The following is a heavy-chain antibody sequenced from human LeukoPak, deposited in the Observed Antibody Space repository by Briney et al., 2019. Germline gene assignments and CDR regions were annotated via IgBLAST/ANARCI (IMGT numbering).Heavy chain of an antibody. CDR1: GGSISSGGYY. CDR2: IYYSGST. J-gene: IGHJ4*02. CDR3: ARDQVTTAEFDY. D-gene: IGHD3-22*01. Sequence: SETLSLTCTVSGGSISSGGYYWSWIRQHPGKGLEWIGYIYYSGSTYYNPSLKSRVTISVDTSKNQFSLKLSSVTAADTAVYYCARDQVTTAEFDYWGQGTLVTVSS. V-gene: IGHV4-31*03.